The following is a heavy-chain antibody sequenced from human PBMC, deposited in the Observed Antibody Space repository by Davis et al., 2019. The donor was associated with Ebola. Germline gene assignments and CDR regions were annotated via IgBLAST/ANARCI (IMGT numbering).Heavy chain of an antibody. CDR3: ARDPLQLLHYYYGMDV. D-gene: IGHD2-2*01. V-gene: IGHV1-46*03. CDR2: INPSGGST. CDR1: GYTFTSYY. J-gene: IGHJ6*02. Sequence: AASVKVSCKASGYTFTSYYMHWVRQAPGQGLEWMGIINPSGGSTSYAQKFQGRVTMTRDTSTSTVYMELSSLRSEDTAVYYCARDPLQLLHYYYGMDVWGQGTTVTVSS.